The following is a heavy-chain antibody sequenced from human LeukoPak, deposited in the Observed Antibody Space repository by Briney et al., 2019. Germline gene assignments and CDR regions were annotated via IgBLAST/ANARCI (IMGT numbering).Heavy chain of an antibody. D-gene: IGHD2-21*01. Sequence: ASVKVSCKASGYTFTGYYMHWVRQAPGQGLEWMGWINPNSGGTNYAQKFQGRVTMTRDTSISTAYMELSRLRSDDTAVYYCARHMRVVVAGRGGVDYWGQGNLVTVSS. V-gene: IGHV1-2*02. CDR1: GYTFTGYY. CDR2: INPNSGGT. J-gene: IGHJ4*02. CDR3: ARHMRVVVAGRGGVDY.